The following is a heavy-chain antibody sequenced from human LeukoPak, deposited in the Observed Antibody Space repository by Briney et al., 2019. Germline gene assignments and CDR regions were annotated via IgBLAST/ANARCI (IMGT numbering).Heavy chain of an antibody. V-gene: IGHV1-46*01. D-gene: IGHD3-10*01. Sequence: ASVKVSCKASGYTFTSYYMHWVRQAPGQGLEWMGVFNPSGGSTSYAQKFQGRVTMTRDTSTSTVYMELSSLRSEDTAVYYCARGSYYGSGSATDAFDIWGQGTKVTVS. J-gene: IGHJ3*02. CDR1: GYTFTSYY. CDR3: ARGSYYGSGSATDAFDI. CDR2: FNPSGGST.